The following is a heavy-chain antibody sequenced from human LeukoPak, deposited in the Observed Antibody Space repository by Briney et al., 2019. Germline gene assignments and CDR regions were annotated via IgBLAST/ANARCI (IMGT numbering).Heavy chain of an antibody. CDR3: ARALENGWLQLLQFDH. V-gene: IGHV1-69*05. CDR1: GYIFTSYW. Sequence: KISCKGSGYIFTSYWIGWVRQVPGKGLEWMGGIIPISGATKYAPSFQGRLTIATDGSTNTAYMELTRLRYDDTAVYYCARALENGWLQLLQFDHWGQGTLVTVSS. D-gene: IGHD5-24*01. CDR2: IIPISGAT. J-gene: IGHJ4*02.